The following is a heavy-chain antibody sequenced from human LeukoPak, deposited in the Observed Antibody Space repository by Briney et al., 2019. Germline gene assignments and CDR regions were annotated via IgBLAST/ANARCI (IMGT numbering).Heavy chain of an antibody. Sequence: PGGSLRLSCAASGFTFSTYGMHWVRQAPGKGLKWVAVISYDGSNKYYADSVKGRFTISRDNSKNTLYLQMNSLRAEDTAVYYCAKDFTRYGPPIDYWGQGTLVTVSS. D-gene: IGHD4-17*01. CDR3: AKDFTRYGPPIDY. CDR2: ISYDGSNK. V-gene: IGHV3-30*18. CDR1: GFTFSTYG. J-gene: IGHJ4*02.